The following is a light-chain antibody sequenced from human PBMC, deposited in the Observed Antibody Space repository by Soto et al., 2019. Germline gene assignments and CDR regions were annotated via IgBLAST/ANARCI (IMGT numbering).Light chain of an antibody. CDR2: SDN. CDR3: ATRDERLSGRV. Sequence: QSVLTQPPSASGTPGQRVTISCSGSSSNVGTNHVNWYQQLPGTAPKLLIYSDNQRPSGVPDRFSVSKSGTSASLAISGLQSEDEADYYCATRDERLSGRVFGGGTKLTVL. CDR1: SSNVGTNH. J-gene: IGLJ3*02. V-gene: IGLV1-44*01.